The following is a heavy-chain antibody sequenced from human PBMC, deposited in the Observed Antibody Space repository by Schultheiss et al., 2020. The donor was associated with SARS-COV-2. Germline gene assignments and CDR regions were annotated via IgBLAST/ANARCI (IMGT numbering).Heavy chain of an antibody. J-gene: IGHJ6*02. CDR2: INHSGST. CDR1: GGSFSGYY. CDR3: ARVPHDCSSTSCYGMDV. Sequence: SETLSLTCAVYGGSFSGYYWSWIRQPPGKGLEWIGEINHSGSTNYNPSLKSRVTISVDTSKNQFSLKLTSVTAADTAVYYCARVPHDCSSTSCYGMDVWGQGTTVTVSS. V-gene: IGHV4-34*01. D-gene: IGHD2-2*01.